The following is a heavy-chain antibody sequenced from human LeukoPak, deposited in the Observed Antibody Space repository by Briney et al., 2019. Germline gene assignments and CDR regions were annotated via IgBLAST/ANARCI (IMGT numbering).Heavy chain of an antibody. CDR1: GFAVTTNH. V-gene: IGHV3-53*01. Sequence: LTGGSLRLSCAGAGFAVTTNHMTWVRQAPGKGLQCVSIIYHNGDTFYEDSVRGRFTISRGISTNTVDLLMNSLRPEDTAVYYCSPSRAAGGKTDYWGQGTLVTVSS. D-gene: IGHD3-16*01. CDR2: IYHNGDT. J-gene: IGHJ4*02. CDR3: SPSRAAGGKTDY.